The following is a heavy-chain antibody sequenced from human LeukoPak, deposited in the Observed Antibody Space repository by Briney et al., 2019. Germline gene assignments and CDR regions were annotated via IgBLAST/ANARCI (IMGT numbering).Heavy chain of an antibody. CDR2: VHYTGST. J-gene: IGHJ5*02. V-gene: IGHV4-59*11. D-gene: IGHD4-17*01. CDR1: GVSITSHF. Sequence: SENLSLTCTVSGVSITSHFWSWIRQPPGKGLEWIAYVHYTGSTNYNPSLKSRVTISMDTSKNQFSLRLRSVTAADTAMYYCARVERYNGDYGWFDPWGQGNLVTVSS. CDR3: ARVERYNGDYGWFDP.